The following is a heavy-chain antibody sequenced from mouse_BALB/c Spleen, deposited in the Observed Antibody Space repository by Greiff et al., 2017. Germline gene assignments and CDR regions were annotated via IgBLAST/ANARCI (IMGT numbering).Heavy chain of an antibody. V-gene: IGHV6-6*02. CDR3: TRWFAY. J-gene: IGHJ3*01. Sequence: EVQLVESGGGLVQPGGSLKLSCVASGFTFSNYWMNWVRQSPEKGLEWVAEIRLKSNNYATHYAESVKGRFTISSDDSKSSVYLQMNNLRAEDTGMYYCTRWFAYWGQGTLVTVSA. CDR2: IRLKSNNYAT. CDR1: GFTFSNYW.